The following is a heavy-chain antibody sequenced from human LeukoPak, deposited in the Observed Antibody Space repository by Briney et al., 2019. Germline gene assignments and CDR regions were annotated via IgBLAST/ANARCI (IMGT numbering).Heavy chain of an antibody. CDR2: ISNRGNTK. J-gene: IGHJ6*02. CDR3: ARHSSFRIPARRSGYYFLMDV. D-gene: IGHD6-6*01. CDR1: GFTFSDSY. V-gene: IGHV3-11*01. Sequence: GGSLRLSCAASGFTFSDSYMRWFRQAPGQGLEWVSYISNRGNTKYYADSVKGRFTISRDNAKNSLYLQMNSLRAEDTAVYYCARHSSFRIPARRSGYYFLMDVWGQGTTVTVSS.